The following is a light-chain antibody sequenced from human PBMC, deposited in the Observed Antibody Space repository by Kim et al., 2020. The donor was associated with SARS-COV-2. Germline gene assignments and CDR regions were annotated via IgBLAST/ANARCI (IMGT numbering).Light chain of an antibody. CDR3: LSYDNNNQGV. CDR2: EDN. J-gene: IGLJ3*02. V-gene: IGLV6-57*02. CDR1: GGSIATNY. Sequence: KTVTISCTGSGGSIATNYVQWSQQRPGSAPATVIYEDNQRPSGVPDRFSGSIDSSSNSASLTISGLKTDDEADYYCLSYDNNNQGVFGGGTKLTVL.